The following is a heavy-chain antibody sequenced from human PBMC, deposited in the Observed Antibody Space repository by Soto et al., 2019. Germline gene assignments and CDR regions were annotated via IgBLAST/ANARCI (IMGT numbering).Heavy chain of an antibody. CDR2: IYYSGST. CDR3: ARPHNLGGYGFDV. D-gene: IGHD3-16*01. CDR1: GDSISNYY. J-gene: IGHJ3*01. V-gene: IGHV4-59*01. Sequence: QVQLQQSGPGLVKPSETLSLTCSVFGDSISNYYWSWIRQPPGKGLEWIGYIYYSGSTSYNPSLKSRVTISVDTSTNQFSLDLNYVTAADTAVYYCARPHNLGGYGFDVWDQGTMVTVSS.